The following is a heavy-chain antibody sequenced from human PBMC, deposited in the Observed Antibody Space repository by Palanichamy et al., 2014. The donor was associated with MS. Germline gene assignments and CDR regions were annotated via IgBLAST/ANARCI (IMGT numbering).Heavy chain of an antibody. D-gene: IGHD1-26*01. J-gene: IGHJ6*02. V-gene: IGHV1-46*01. Sequence: QVQLVQSGTEVKRPGASVKVSCKASGYNFTSYYIHWVRQAPGQGLEWMGGINPNGGSTGYAQKFQGRLTLISDTSTSTVYMKVSSLRPEDTAVYFCARYRPLYYAMDVWGQGTTVTVPS. CDR2: INPNGGST. CDR3: ARYRPLYYAMDV. CDR1: GYNFTSYY.